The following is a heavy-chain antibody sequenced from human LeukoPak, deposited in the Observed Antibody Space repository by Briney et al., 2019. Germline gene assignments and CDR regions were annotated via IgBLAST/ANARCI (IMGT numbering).Heavy chain of an antibody. V-gene: IGHV3-48*03. Sequence: GGSLRLSCAASGFTFSSYEMNWVRQAPGKGLEWVSYISSSGSTIYYTDSVKGRFTISRDNANNSLYLQMNSLRAEDTAVYYCARHLSGVTGYTYGRGIDYWGQGTLVTVSS. J-gene: IGHJ4*02. CDR3: ARHLSGVTGYTYGRGIDY. D-gene: IGHD5-18*01. CDR1: GFTFSSYE. CDR2: ISSSGSTI.